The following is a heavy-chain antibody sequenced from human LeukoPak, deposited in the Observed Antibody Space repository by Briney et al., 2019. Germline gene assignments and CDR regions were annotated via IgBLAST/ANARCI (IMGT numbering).Heavy chain of an antibody. Sequence: TGGSLRLSCAASGFTFSSYSMNWVRQAPGKGLEWVSFISSSSTYIHYADSVKGRFTISRDNAKNSLYLQMNSLRAEDTAVYYCARDTKEAGYYSSSFFDYWGQGTLVTVSS. J-gene: IGHJ4*02. CDR2: ISSSSTYI. CDR3: ARDTKEAGYYSSSFFDY. D-gene: IGHD3-9*01. V-gene: IGHV3-21*01. CDR1: GFTFSSYS.